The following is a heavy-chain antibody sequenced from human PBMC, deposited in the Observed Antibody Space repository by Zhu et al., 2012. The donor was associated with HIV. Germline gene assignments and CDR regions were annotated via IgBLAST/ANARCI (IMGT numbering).Heavy chain of an antibody. Sequence: QVQLQESGPGLVKPSETLSLTCGVSGYSINSDYYWGWIRQPPGKGLEWIGSVYYSGSTYYNPSLKSRLTISVHTSRNQFSLKLSSVTAADTAVYYCARHRHVAQTYMITFGDYVGDSFEIWGKGQWSPS. CDR3: ARHRHVAQTYMITFGDYVGDSFEI. J-gene: IGHJ3*02. V-gene: IGHV4-38-2*01. CDR2: VYYSGST. D-gene: IGHD3-16*01. CDR1: GYSINSDYY.